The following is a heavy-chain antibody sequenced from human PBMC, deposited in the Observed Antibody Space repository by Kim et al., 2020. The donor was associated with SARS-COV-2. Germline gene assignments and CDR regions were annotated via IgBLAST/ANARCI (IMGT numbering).Heavy chain of an antibody. CDR3: ARTAYCGGDCYSFDY. CDR2: IFYSGST. CDR1: RGSINSYY. D-gene: IGHD2-21*02. V-gene: IGHV4-59*01. Sequence: SETLSLSCSVSRGSINSYYWSWIRQPPGKGLEWIGYIFYSGSTKYNPSLKSRVTISVDTSKNQFSLKLSSVTAADTAVYYCARTAYCGGDCYSFDYWGQGTLVTVSS. J-gene: IGHJ4*02.